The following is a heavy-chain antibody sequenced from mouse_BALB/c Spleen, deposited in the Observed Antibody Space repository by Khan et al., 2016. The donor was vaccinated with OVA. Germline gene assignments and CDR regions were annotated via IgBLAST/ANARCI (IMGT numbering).Heavy chain of an antibody. CDR1: GYTFTTYW. J-gene: IGHJ2*01. V-gene: IGHV1-7*01. CDR2: INPTSGYT. CDR3: TRDRIDY. Sequence: QMQLEESGAELAKPGASVKMSCKASGYTFTTYWMHWVKQRPGQGLEWIGYINPTSGYTDYNEKFKDRATLSADKSSSTAYMQLSSLTSGDSAVYYCTRDRIDYWGQGTTLTVSS.